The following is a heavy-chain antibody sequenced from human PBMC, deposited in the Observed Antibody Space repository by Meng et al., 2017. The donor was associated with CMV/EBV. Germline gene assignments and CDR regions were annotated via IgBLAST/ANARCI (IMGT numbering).Heavy chain of an antibody. Sequence: SETLSLTCTVSGASIRSNNYYWAWIRQPPGKQLEWIGSIYHSGSTYYNPSLKSRVTISVDTSKNQFSLNLTSVTAADTAVYYCARVTPSIVGATSFDYWGQGTLVTVSS. CDR2: IYHSGST. J-gene: IGHJ4*02. CDR3: ARVTPSIVGATSFDY. V-gene: IGHV4-39*07. CDR1: GASIRSNNYY. D-gene: IGHD1-26*01.